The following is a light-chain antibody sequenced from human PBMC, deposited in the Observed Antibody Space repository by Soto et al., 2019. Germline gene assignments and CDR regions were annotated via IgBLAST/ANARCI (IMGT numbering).Light chain of an antibody. V-gene: IGKV3-20*01. Sequence: EIVLTQSPGTLSLSPGERATLSCRASQTVNNNYLAWYQQNPGQAPRLLIYGASSRATGIPDRFSGSGSGTDFTLTISKLEPEDFAVYYCQQYGSSPGTFGQGTKVEIK. CDR1: QTVNNNY. CDR2: GAS. J-gene: IGKJ1*01. CDR3: QQYGSSPGT.